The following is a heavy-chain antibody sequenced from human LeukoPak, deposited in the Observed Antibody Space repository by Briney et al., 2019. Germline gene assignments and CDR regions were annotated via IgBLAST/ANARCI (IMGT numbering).Heavy chain of an antibody. D-gene: IGHD3-16*02. J-gene: IGHJ3*02. V-gene: IGHV4-30-4*01. CDR1: GGSISSGDYY. CDR2: IYYSGST. CDR3: ARVQFGGVIVILPDAFDI. Sequence: SQTLSLTCTVSGGSISSGDYYWSWIRQPPGKGLEWIGYIYYSGSTYYNPSLKSRVTISVDTSKNQFSLKLSSVTAADTAVYYCARVQFGGVIVILPDAFDIWGQGTMVTVSS.